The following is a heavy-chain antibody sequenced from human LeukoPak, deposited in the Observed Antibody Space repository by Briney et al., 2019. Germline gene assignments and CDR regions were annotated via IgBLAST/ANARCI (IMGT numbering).Heavy chain of an antibody. J-gene: IGHJ4*02. D-gene: IGHD3-3*01. Sequence: GGSLRLSCAASGFTFSRYGMHWVRQAPGKGLEWVAVISYDGSNKYYEDSVKGRFTISRDNSKNTLYLQMNSLRAEDTAIYYCARDERLLSFLKWGQGTLVTVSS. V-gene: IGHV3-30*03. CDR2: ISYDGSNK. CDR3: ARDERLLSFLK. CDR1: GFTFSRYG.